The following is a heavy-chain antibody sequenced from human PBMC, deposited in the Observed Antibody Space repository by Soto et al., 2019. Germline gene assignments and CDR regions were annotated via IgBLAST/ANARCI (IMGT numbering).Heavy chain of an antibody. CDR2: IYYSGST. CDR1: GGSISSGGYY. V-gene: IGHV4-31*03. CDR3: ARDRRNYYYYGMDV. J-gene: IGHJ6*02. Sequence: QVQLQESGPGLVKPSQTLSLTCTISGGSISSGGYYWSWIRQHPGKGLEWIGYIYYSGSTYYNPSLKSRVTISVDTSKNQSSLKLSSVTAADTAVYYCARDRRNYYYYGMDVWGQGTTVTVSS.